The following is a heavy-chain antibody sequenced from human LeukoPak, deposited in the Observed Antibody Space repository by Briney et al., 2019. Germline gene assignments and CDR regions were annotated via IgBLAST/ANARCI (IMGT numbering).Heavy chain of an antibody. J-gene: IGHJ4*02. Sequence: GGSLRLSCAAPGFTFSSYGMHWVRQAPGKGLEWVAVISYDGSNKYYADSVKGRFTISRDNSKNTLYLQMNSLRAEDTAVYYCAKDRIYYDSSGYFNEDYWGQGTLVTVSS. CDR1: GFTFSSYG. V-gene: IGHV3-30*18. CDR2: ISYDGSNK. D-gene: IGHD3-22*01. CDR3: AKDRIYYDSSGYFNEDY.